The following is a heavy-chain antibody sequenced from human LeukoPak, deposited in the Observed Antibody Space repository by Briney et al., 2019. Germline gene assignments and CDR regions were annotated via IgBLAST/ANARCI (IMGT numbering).Heavy chain of an antibody. CDR3: ARLGYSSGASRDNNWFDP. D-gene: IGHD6-19*01. V-gene: IGHV5-10-1*01. CDR1: GYSFTSYW. Sequence: GESLQISCQGSGYSFTSYWISWVRQMPGKGVEWMGRIDPSDSYTNYSPSFQGHVTISADKSISTAYLQWSSLKASDTAMYYCARLGYSSGASRDNNWFDPWGQGTLVTVSS. CDR2: IDPSDSYT. J-gene: IGHJ5*02.